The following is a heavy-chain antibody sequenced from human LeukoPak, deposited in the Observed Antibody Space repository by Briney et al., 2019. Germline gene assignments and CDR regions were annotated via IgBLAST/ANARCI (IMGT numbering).Heavy chain of an antibody. Sequence: GGSLRLSCAASGFIFSNYWMSWLRQAPGKGLEWVANMKEDGSQKHYVNSVKGRFTISRDNAKNSLYLQMNSLRAEDTALYYCAKLTTWNTHYPIDYWGQGTLVSVSS. V-gene: IGHV3-7*05. D-gene: IGHD4-17*01. CDR3: AKLTTWNTHYPIDY. J-gene: IGHJ4*02. CDR1: GFIFSNYW. CDR2: MKEDGSQK.